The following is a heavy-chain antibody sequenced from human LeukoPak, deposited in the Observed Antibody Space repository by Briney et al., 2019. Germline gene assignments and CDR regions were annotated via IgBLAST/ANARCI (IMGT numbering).Heavy chain of an antibody. Sequence: ASVKVSCKISGDSLTDSSIHWVRQAPGKGPEWMGGFEPQNGETVYAQKFQGRVTMTEDTSTDTAYIQLSSLRSEDTALYYCATDKYYSDSGSNVYVGPFFDNWGQGTLVTVSS. CDR1: GDSLTDSS. CDR2: FEPQNGET. V-gene: IGHV1-24*01. CDR3: ATDKYYSDSGSNVYVGPFFDN. J-gene: IGHJ4*02. D-gene: IGHD3-22*01.